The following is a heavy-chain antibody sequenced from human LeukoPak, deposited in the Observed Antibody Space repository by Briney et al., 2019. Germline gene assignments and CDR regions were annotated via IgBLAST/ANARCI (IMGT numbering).Heavy chain of an antibody. J-gene: IGHJ5*02. CDR2: IYYSGST. D-gene: IGHD6-19*01. V-gene: IGHV4-39*01. CDR1: GGSISSSSYY. Sequence: SETLSLTCTVSGGSISSSSYYWGWIRQPPGKGLEWIGSIYYSGSTYYNPSLKSRVTISVDTSKNQFSLKLSSVTAADTAVYYCARHRSGWYRGWFDPWGQGTLVTVSS. CDR3: ARHRSGWYRGWFDP.